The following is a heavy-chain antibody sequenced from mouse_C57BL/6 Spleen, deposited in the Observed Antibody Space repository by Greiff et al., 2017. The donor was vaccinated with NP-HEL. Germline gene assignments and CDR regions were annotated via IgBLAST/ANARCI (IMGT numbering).Heavy chain of an antibody. V-gene: IGHV1-15*01. Sequence: VQLQQSGAELVRPGASVTLSCKASGYTFTDYEMHWVKQTPVHGLEWIGAIDPETGGTAYNQKFKGKAILTADKYSSTAYMELRSLTSEDSAVYYCTRFGSGPSWFAYWGQGTLVTVSA. CDR1: GYTFTDYE. D-gene: IGHD3-2*02. CDR3: TRFGSGPSWFAY. J-gene: IGHJ3*01. CDR2: IDPETGGT.